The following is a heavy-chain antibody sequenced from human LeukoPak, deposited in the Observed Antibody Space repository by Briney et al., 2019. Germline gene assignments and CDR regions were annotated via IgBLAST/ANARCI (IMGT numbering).Heavy chain of an antibody. D-gene: IGHD6-13*01. V-gene: IGHV3-48*02. J-gene: IGHJ4*02. CDR3: ARDGYSSSWSDFDS. CDR1: GFTFSSYN. Sequence: GGSLRLSCAASGFTFSSYNMNWVRQAPGKGLEWVSYISSSSGSTYYADSVKGRFTISRDNAKTSLYLQMNSLRDEDTAVYYCARDGYSSSWSDFDSWGQGTLVTVSS. CDR2: ISSSSGST.